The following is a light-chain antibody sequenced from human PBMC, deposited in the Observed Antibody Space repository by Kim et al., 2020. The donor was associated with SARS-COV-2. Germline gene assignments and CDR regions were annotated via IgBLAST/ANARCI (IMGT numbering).Light chain of an antibody. CDR2: GKN. CDR3: NSRDNNDNVL. CDR1: SLRTYY. J-gene: IGLJ2*01. V-gene: IGLV3-19*01. Sequence: SSELTQDPAVSVALGQTVRITCQGDSLRTYYTTWFQQKPGQAPIVVFYGKNNRPSGIPDRFSGSSSGNTASLTITATQAGDEADYYCNSRDNNDNVLFGGRTQLTVL.